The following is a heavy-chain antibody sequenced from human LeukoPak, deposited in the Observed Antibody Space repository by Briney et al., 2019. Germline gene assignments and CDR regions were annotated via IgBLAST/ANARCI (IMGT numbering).Heavy chain of an antibody. J-gene: IGHJ4*02. Sequence: ASVKVSCKASGYTFTSYDISWGRQAPGQGLEWMGWISAYNGNTNYAQKLQGRVTMTTDTSTSTAYMELRSLRSDDTAVYYCARAKRWLQLGGIDYWGQGTLVTVSS. CDR3: ARAKRWLQLGGIDY. CDR2: ISAYNGNT. D-gene: IGHD5-12*01. CDR1: GYTFTSYD. V-gene: IGHV1-18*01.